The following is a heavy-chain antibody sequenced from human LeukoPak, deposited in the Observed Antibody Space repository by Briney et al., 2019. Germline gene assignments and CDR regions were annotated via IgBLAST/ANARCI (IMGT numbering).Heavy chain of an antibody. D-gene: IGHD2-2*01. Sequence: SVRVSCRASGGTFSSYAISWVRQAPGQGLEWMGGIIPIFGTANYAQKFQGRVTITADESTSTAYMELSSLRSEDTAVYYCARNLLAEPAASQGAFDIWGQGTMVTVSS. CDR3: ARNLLAEPAASQGAFDI. V-gene: IGHV1-69*13. CDR1: GGTFSSYA. J-gene: IGHJ3*02. CDR2: IIPIFGTA.